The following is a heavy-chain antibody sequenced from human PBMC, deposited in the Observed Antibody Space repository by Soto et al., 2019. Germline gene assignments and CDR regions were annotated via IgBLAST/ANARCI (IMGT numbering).Heavy chain of an antibody. CDR3: VRDISGSRDC. CDR1: GASISTSY. CDR2: IFADGNT. D-gene: IGHD2-21*02. Sequence: SETLSLTCVVSGASISTSYWSWVRQHAGKRLQWIGRIFADGNTNSSPSLKGRVSMAIDKSQNQISLQLASVTAADTATYYCVRDISGSRDCWGQVAQVTVST. V-gene: IGHV4-4*07. J-gene: IGHJ6*01.